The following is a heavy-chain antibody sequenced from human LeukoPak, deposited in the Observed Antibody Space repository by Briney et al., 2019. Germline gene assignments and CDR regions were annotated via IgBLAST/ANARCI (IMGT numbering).Heavy chain of an antibody. J-gene: IGHJ4*02. V-gene: IGHV3-23*01. CDR2: ITDRGDYT. CDR3: AKGVGSASPYYFDY. D-gene: IGHD2-2*01. Sequence: GGSLRLSCAASGFPFGSYAMSWVRQAPGKGLEWVSSITDRGDYTYYADSVKGRFTISRDNSRNTLYLQMNSLRAEDTAIYYCAKGVGSASPYYFDYWGQGTLVTVSS. CDR1: GFPFGSYA.